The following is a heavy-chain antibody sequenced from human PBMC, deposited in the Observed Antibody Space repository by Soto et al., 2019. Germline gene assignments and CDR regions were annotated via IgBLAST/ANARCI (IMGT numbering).Heavy chain of an antibody. V-gene: IGHV1-8*01. D-gene: IGHD2-8*01. J-gene: IGHJ6*02. Sequence: ASVKVSCKASGYTFTSYDINWVRQATGQGLEWMGWMNPNSGNTGYAQKFQGRVTMTRNTSISTAYMELSSLRSEDTAVYYCASRRLLGYCTNGVCGWDYYYYGMDVWGQGTTVTVSS. CDR3: ASRRLLGYCTNGVCGWDYYYYGMDV. CDR1: GYTFTSYD. CDR2: MNPNSGNT.